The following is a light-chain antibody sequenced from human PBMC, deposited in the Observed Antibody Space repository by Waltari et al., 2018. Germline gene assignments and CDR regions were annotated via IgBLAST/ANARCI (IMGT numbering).Light chain of an antibody. V-gene: IGKV1-39*01. CDR3: QQSSTVPNS. CDR1: QIISNY. CDR2: ATS. Sequence: DIQMTQSPSSLSASVGDSVNITCRASQIISNYLNWYQHKSGHAPRLLIYATSTLESGVPPRFTGSRSGREYTLTISGLQPEDFATYFCQQSSTVPNSFGPGTKVEV. J-gene: IGKJ2*03.